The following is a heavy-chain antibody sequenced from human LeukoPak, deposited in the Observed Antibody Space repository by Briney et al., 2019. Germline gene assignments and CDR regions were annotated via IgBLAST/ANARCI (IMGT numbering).Heavy chain of an antibody. V-gene: IGHV3-23*01. CDR3: ARAGQAVAESFDY. D-gene: IGHD6-19*01. CDR1: GFTFSSYA. Sequence: QTGGSLRLSCAASGFTFSSYAMSWVRQAPGKGLEWVSGISGSDGSTNYADSVKGRFTISRDNAKNSLYLQMNSLRAEDTAVYYCARAGQAVAESFDYWGQGTLVTVSS. J-gene: IGHJ4*02. CDR2: ISGSDGST.